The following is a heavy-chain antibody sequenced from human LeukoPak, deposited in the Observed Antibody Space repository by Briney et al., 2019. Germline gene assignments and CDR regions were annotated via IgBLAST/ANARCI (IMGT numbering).Heavy chain of an antibody. J-gene: IGHJ4*02. Sequence: PGGSLRLSCAASGFTFSSYSMNWVRQAPGKGLEWVSSISSSSSYIYYADSVKGRFTISRDNAKNSLYLQMNSLRAKDTAVYYCAKEIPAHQILWGQGTLVTVSS. CDR1: GFTFSSYS. CDR3: AKEIPAHQIL. V-gene: IGHV3-21*04. D-gene: IGHD2-2*01. CDR2: ISSSSSYI.